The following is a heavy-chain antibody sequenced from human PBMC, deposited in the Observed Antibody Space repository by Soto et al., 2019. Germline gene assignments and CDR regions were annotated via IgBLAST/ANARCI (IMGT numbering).Heavy chain of an antibody. CDR1: GVTFTRYS. Sequence: GGSLTLSSTASGVTFTRYSMNWVRQAPGKGLEWVSSISSTTNYIYYGDSMKGRFTISRDNAKNSLYLEMNSLRAEDTAVYYCARESEDLTSNFDYWGQGTLVTVSS. V-gene: IGHV3-21*06. CDR2: ISSTTNYI. CDR3: ARESEDLTSNFDY. J-gene: IGHJ4*02.